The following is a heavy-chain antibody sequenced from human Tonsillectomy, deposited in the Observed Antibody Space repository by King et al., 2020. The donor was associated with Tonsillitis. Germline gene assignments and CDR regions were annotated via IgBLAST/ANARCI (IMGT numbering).Heavy chain of an antibody. J-gene: IGHJ4*02. CDR3: AREAQIYLFDH. Sequence: VQLVESGGGLVQRGGSLRLSCAASGFSFSSHAMSWVRQAPGKGLEWVSAVSGSGGGTYYADSVKGRFTISRDDSKNSLYLQMNSLRAEDTAVYYCAREAQIYLFDHVGQGTLVTVSS. D-gene: IGHD3-3*01. CDR2: VSGSGGGT. V-gene: IGHV3-23*04. CDR1: GFSFSSHA.